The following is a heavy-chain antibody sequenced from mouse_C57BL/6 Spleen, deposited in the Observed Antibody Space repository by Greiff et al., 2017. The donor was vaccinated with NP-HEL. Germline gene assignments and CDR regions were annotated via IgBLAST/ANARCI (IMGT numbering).Heavy chain of an antibody. Sequence: VQLQESGPELVKPGASVKISCKASGYALSSSWMNWVKQRPGKGLEWIGRIYPGDGDTNYNGKFKGKATLTADKSSSTAYMQLSSLTSEDSAVYFCARLPSYAMDYWGQGTSVTVSS. V-gene: IGHV1-82*01. J-gene: IGHJ4*01. CDR3: ARLPSYAMDY. CDR1: GYALSSSW. CDR2: IYPGDGDT.